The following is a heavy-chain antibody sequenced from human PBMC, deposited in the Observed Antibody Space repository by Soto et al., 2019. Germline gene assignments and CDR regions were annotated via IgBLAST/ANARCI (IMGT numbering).Heavy chain of an antibody. CDR2: VYDSGSF. J-gene: IGHJ5*02. D-gene: IGHD3-16*01. V-gene: IGHV4-61*01. Sequence: QVQLQESGPGLVKPSETLSLTCSVSGGSVNTGSYYWTWIRQPPGKGLEWIGYVYDSGSFNYNPSLKSRVTISVDTSKNQFSLNLNSVTAADTAVYYCARGDYALVSWGQGPLVTVSS. CDR3: ARGDYALVS. CDR1: GGSVNTGSYY.